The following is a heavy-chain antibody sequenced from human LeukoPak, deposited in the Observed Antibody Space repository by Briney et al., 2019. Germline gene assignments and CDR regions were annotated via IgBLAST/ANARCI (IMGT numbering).Heavy chain of an antibody. Sequence: GGSLRLSCAGSGFTFSSYSMNWVRQAPGKGLEWVSSISTSSSYIYYADSVKGRFTISRDNAKNSLYLQMNSLRAEDTALYHCTRAPPTTTDYGDYLTRWDYFDYWGQGTLVTVSS. V-gene: IGHV3-21*04. CDR2: ISTSSSYI. CDR1: GFTFSSYS. CDR3: TRAPPTTTDYGDYLTRWDYFDY. J-gene: IGHJ4*02. D-gene: IGHD4-17*01.